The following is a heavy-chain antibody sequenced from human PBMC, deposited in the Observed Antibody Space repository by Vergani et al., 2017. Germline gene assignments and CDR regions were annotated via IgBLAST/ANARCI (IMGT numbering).Heavy chain of an antibody. D-gene: IGHD3-16*01. Sequence: EVHLLESGGGLVQSGGSLRLSCAASGFTFSNSAVSWVRQAPGRGLAWVSSISGDGGSTYYADSVKGRFSISRDNAKKAVFLQMNNLRHEDTALYFCVKDNDYDADGPFDLWGRGTLVTVSS. CDR2: ISGDGGST. J-gene: IGHJ2*01. V-gene: IGHV3-23*01. CDR3: VKDNDYDADGPFDL. CDR1: GFTFSNSA.